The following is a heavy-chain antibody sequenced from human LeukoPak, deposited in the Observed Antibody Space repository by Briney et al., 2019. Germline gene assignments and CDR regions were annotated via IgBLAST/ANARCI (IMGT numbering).Heavy chain of an antibody. D-gene: IGHD6-6*01. CDR1: GLTFSSY. CDR2: FTGSNGGT. J-gene: IGHJ4*02. V-gene: IGHV3-23*01. CDR3: AQSRLSSNYLDN. Sequence: GGSLRLSCAASGLTFSSYVNWVRQAPGKGLEWVSAFTGSNGGTYYADTVKGRFTISRDNSKDTLYLQMNGLRAEDTAVYYCAQSRLSSNYLDNWGQGSLVTVYS.